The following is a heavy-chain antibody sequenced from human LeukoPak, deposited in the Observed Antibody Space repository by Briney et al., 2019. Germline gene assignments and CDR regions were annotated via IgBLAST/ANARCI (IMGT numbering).Heavy chain of an antibody. CDR1: GGSISSGGYY. CDR3: ARENYGSGTYPEYFQH. J-gene: IGHJ1*01. D-gene: IGHD3-10*01. V-gene: IGHV4-31*03. CDR2: IYYSGST. Sequence: KPSETLSLTCTVSGGSISSGGYYWSWIRQHPGKGLEWIGYIYYSGSTNYNPSLKSRVTISVDTSKNQFSLKLSSVTAADTAVYYCARENYGSGTYPEYFQHWGQGTLVTVSS.